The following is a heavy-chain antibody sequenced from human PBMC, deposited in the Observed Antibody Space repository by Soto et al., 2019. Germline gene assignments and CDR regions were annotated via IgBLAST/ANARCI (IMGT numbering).Heavy chain of an antibody. J-gene: IGHJ4*02. V-gene: IGHV1-58*01. Sequence: GASVKVSCKASGFTFTSSAVQWVRQARGQRLDWRGWIGVGSGNRHYAQKFQERVTITRDMSTNTAYMELSSLRSEDTAVYYCAALGVNFDHWGQGTLVTVSS. CDR2: IGVGSGNR. CDR1: GFTFTSSA. D-gene: IGHD2-8*01. CDR3: AALGVNFDH.